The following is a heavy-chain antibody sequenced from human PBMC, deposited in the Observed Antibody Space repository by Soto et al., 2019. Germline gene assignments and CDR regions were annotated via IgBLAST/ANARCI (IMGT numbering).Heavy chain of an antibody. CDR1: VFPFSSYS. CDR2: ISSSSSYI. J-gene: IGHJ6*02. Sequence: PGGSLRLSCAASVFPFSSYSMNWVRQAPGKGLECVSSISSSSSYIYYADSVKGRFTLSRDNAKNSLYLKMNSLRAEDTAVYYCAREGTGGILTGYGLNYYGMDVWGQGTTVTVSS. V-gene: IGHV3-21*01. CDR3: AREGTGGILTGYGLNYYGMDV. D-gene: IGHD3-9*01.